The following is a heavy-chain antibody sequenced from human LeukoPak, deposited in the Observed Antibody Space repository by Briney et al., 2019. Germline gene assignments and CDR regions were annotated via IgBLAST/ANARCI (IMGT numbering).Heavy chain of an antibody. J-gene: IGHJ5*02. CDR2: IKQDGSEK. D-gene: IGHD3-10*01. Sequence: GGSLRLSCATSGFTFNTYWMSWVRQAPGKGLEWVATIKQDGSEKYYVDSVKGRFTISRDNAENSLNLQMNSLRAEDTAVYYCARDGKVARDIRFDPWGQGSPVTVSS. CDR1: GFTFNTYW. V-gene: IGHV3-7*01. CDR3: ARDGKVARDIRFDP.